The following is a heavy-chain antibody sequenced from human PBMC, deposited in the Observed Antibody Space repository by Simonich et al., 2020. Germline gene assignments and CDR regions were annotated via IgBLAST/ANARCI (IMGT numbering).Heavy chain of an antibody. CDR2: HNPNGEGT. J-gene: IGHJ6*03. CDR3: ARGRIAAAGTYYYYYMDV. CDR1: GYTFTGYY. D-gene: IGHD6-13*01. Sequence: QVPLVQSGAEVKKPGASVKVSCKASGYTFTGYYMHWVRQAPGQGLEWVGRHNPNGEGTNHAQKFKGRVTMTRDTSISTAYMELSRLRSDDTAVYYCARGRIAAAGTYYYYYMDVWGKGTTVTVSS. V-gene: IGHV1-2*02.